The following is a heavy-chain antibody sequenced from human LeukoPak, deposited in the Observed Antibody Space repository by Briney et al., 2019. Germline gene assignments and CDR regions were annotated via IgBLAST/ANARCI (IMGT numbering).Heavy chain of an antibody. CDR3: ARPYYYDSRIDP. Sequence: SETLSLTCIVSGDFVSADYYWGWIRQPPGKGLEWIAYMYYSGSTYYNPSLKSRVTMSADTSKNQLSLKLSSVTAADTAVYYCARPYYYDSRIDPWGQGTLVTVSS. V-gene: IGHV4-30-4*08. CDR2: MYYSGST. J-gene: IGHJ5*02. D-gene: IGHD3-22*01. CDR1: GDFVSADYY.